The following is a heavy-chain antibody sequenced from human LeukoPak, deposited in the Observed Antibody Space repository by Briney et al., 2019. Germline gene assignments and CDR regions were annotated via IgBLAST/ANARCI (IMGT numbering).Heavy chain of an antibody. CDR1: GFTFSNYV. CDR2: IYSGGST. CDR3: ARGSFD. V-gene: IGHV3-66*01. J-gene: IGHJ4*02. Sequence: GGTLRLSCAASGFTFSNYVMIWVRPAPGKGLEWGSVIYSGGSTYYADSVKGRFTISRDNSKNTLYLQMNSLRAEDTAVYYCARGSFDWGQGTLVTVSS. D-gene: IGHD2/OR15-2a*01.